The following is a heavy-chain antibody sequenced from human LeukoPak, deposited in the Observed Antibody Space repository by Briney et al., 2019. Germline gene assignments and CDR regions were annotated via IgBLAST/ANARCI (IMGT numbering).Heavy chain of an antibody. CDR2: MNPNSGNT. Sequence: ASVKVSCKASGYTFTSYDINWVRQATGQGLERMGWMNPNSGNTGYAQKFQGRVTMTRNTSISTAYMELSSLRSEDTAVYYCARVVSGEWEPNPPFDYWGQGTLVAVSS. J-gene: IGHJ4*02. CDR1: GYTFTSYD. D-gene: IGHD1-26*01. CDR3: ARVVSGEWEPNPPFDY. V-gene: IGHV1-8*01.